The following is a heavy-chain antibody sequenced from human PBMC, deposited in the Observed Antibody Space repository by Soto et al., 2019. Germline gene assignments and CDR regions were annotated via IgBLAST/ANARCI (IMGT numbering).Heavy chain of an antibody. V-gene: IGHV4-39*01. CDR3: ARHEGNGNVWPLDY. D-gene: IGHD2-8*01. CDR2: IHYSGST. CDR1: GDSIGTTHSY. Sequence: SETLSLTCTVSGDSIGTTHSYWAWIRQSPGKGLEWVGNIHYSGSTYYMPSLRSRVTLSVDTSKNQFSLRLTSVTAEDTAVYYCARHEGNGNVWPLDYWGQGILVTVSS. J-gene: IGHJ4*02.